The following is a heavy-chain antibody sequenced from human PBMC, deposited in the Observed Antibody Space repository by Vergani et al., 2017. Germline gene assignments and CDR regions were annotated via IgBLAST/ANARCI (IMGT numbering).Heavy chain of an antibody. CDR3: ARDSFAVQASDYYYYYGMDV. D-gene: IGHD3-16*01. CDR1: GFTFSDYY. CDR2: ISSSSSYT. J-gene: IGHJ6*02. Sequence: QVQLVESGGGLVKPGGSLRLSCAASGFTFSDYYMSWIRQAPGKGLEWVSYISSSSSYTNYADSVKGRFTISRDKAKNALYLQMNSLRAEDTAVYYCARDSFAVQASDYYYYYGMDVWGQGTTVTVSS. V-gene: IGHV3-11*05.